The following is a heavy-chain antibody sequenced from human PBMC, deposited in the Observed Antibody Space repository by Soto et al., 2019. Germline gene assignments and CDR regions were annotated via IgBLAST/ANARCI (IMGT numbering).Heavy chain of an antibody. CDR3: YINGY. Sequence: PSETLSLTCVVSGTSISSSYWWTWVRQAPGKGLEWIGEMYHSGITNYNPSLKSRVTMSVDKSNNQFSLNLNSVTAADTAVYYCYINGYWGQGTLVTVS. CDR2: MYHSGIT. J-gene: IGHJ4*02. CDR1: GTSISSSYW. D-gene: IGHD2-8*01. V-gene: IGHV4-4*02.